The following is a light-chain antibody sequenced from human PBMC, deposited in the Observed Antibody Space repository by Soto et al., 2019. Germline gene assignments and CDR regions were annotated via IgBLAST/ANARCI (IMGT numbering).Light chain of an antibody. CDR3: QQCMFWPRRT. CDR2: DAS. CDR1: QNVDNY. J-gene: IGKJ5*01. Sequence: VLTQSPAPLSLCAGGSATLSCRASQNVDNYLAWYQQTPGQAPRLLIYDASNRATGIPARFSGSGSGSACTRTISTLGPEGSAFYDCQQCMFWPRRTFGQGTRLEIK. V-gene: IGKV3-11*01.